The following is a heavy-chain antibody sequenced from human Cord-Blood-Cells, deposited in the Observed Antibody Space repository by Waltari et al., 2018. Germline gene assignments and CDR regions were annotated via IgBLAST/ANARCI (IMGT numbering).Heavy chain of an antibody. Sequence: QLQLQESGPGLVKPSETLSLTCTVSGGPISSSSYYWGWIRQPPGKGLEWIGSIDYSGSTYFHPSLKSRVTISVDTSKNQFSLKLSSVTAADTAVYYCARAGYSYGYFDYWGQGTLVTVSS. CDR2: IDYSGST. D-gene: IGHD5-18*01. V-gene: IGHV4-39*01. CDR1: GGPISSSSYY. CDR3: ARAGYSYGYFDY. J-gene: IGHJ4*02.